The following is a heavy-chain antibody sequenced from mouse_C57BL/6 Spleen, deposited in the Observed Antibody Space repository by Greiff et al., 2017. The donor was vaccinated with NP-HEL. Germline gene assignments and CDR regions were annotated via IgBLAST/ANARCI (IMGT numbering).Heavy chain of an antibody. D-gene: IGHD2-3*01. CDR2: IYPRSGNT. Sequence: VQLQQSGAELARPGASVKLSCKASGYTFTSYGISWVKQRTGQGLEWIGEIYPRSGNTYYNEKFKGKATLTADKSSSTAYMELRSLTSEDSAVYFCARGDMTYDGYPWFAYWGQGTLVTVSA. CDR1: GYTFTSYG. V-gene: IGHV1-81*01. J-gene: IGHJ3*01. CDR3: ARGDMTYDGYPWFAY.